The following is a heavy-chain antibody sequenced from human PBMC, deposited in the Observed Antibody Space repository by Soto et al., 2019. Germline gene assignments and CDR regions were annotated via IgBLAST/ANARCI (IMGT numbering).Heavy chain of an antibody. CDR1: GFTFGPYA. Sequence: EVQLLEAGGGLVQPGGSLRLSCAASGFTFGPYAMSWVRQAPGKGLEWVSGITGSGGSTDYADSVKGRFTISRATSRNTLYLQMSRLSVEDTAIYYCAREYRTATQFDYWGQGTLVTVA. V-gene: IGHV3-23*01. CDR3: AREYRTATQFDY. D-gene: IGHD5-12*01. J-gene: IGHJ4*02. CDR2: ITGSGGST.